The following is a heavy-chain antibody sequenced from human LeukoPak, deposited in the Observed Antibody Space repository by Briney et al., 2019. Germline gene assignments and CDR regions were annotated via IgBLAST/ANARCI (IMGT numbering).Heavy chain of an antibody. D-gene: IGHD3-3*01. Sequence: GGSLRLSCAASGFTFSSYSMNWVRQAPGKGLEWVSSISSSSSSYIYYADSVKGRFTISRDNSKNTLYLQMNSLRAEDTAVYYCAKGVGVLEWLKAFDIWGQGTMVTVSS. CDR3: AKGVGVLEWLKAFDI. CDR2: ISSSSSSYI. V-gene: IGHV3-21*01. J-gene: IGHJ3*02. CDR1: GFTFSSYS.